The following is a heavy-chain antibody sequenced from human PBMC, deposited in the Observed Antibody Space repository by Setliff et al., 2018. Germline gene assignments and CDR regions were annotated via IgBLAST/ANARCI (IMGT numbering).Heavy chain of an antibody. D-gene: IGHD5-12*01. CDR2: VYYSGAA. J-gene: IGHJ4*02. CDR1: GGSYSTYY. V-gene: IGHV4-59*01. Sequence: SETLSLTCTVSGGSYSTYYWSWIRQAPGKGLEWIGHVYYSGAANYNPSLKSRVTVSVDTSKNQFSLRLISVTAADTAVYYCARGGTFRYFDYWGQGTPVTVS. CDR3: ARGGTFRYFDY.